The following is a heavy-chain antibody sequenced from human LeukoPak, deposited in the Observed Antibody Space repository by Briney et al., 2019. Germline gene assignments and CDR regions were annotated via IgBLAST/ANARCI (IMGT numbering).Heavy chain of an antibody. CDR2: IYYSGNT. J-gene: IGHJ4*02. V-gene: IGHV4-39*01. Sequence: SEALSLTCTFSGVFISSSNSYWGWIRPPPGKGLEWVGSIYYSGNTYYNASLKSQDSISIDTSKNQFSLRLTSVAAEDTAVYYCARQTGSGLFILPGGQGTMVTVSS. CDR1: GVFISSSNSY. CDR3: ARQTGSGLFILP. D-gene: IGHD3/OR15-3a*01.